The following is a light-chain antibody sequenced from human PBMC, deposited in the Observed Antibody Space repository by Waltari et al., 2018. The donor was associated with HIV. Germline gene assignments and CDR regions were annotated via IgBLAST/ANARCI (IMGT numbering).Light chain of an antibody. Sequence: DIQMTQSPSSLSASVGDRVTITCRASQSISSYLNWYQQKPGKAPKLLIYAASSLQSGVPSRFSGSGSWTDFTLTISSLQPEDFATYYCQQSYSTPPTYTFGQGTKLEIK. V-gene: IGKV1-39*01. CDR1: QSISSY. CDR3: QQSYSTPPTYT. J-gene: IGKJ2*01. CDR2: AAS.